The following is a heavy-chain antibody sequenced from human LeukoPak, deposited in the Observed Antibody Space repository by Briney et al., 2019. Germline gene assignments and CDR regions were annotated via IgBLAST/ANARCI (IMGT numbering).Heavy chain of an antibody. J-gene: IGHJ6*03. D-gene: IGHD3-10*01. Sequence: ASVKVSCKASGYTFTGYYMHWVRQAPGQGLEWMGWINPNSGGTNYAQELQGRVTMTTDTSTSTAYMELRSLRSDDTAVYYCARAYGSGIFYYYYMDVWGKGTTVTVSS. CDR2: INPNSGGT. V-gene: IGHV1-2*02. CDR3: ARAYGSGIFYYYYMDV. CDR1: GYTFTGYY.